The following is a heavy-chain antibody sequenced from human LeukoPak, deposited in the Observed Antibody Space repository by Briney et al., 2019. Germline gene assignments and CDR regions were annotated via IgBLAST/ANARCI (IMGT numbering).Heavy chain of an antibody. CDR3: ARGDCSGGSCYFVAFDI. CDR2: IKQDGSEK. J-gene: IGHJ3*02. Sequence: GGSLRLSCAASGFTFSSYWMSWVRQAPGKGLEWVANIKQDGSEKYYVDSVKGRFTISRDNAKNSLYLQMNSLRAEDTAVYYCARGDCSGGSCYFVAFDIWGQGTMVTVSS. V-gene: IGHV3-7*01. D-gene: IGHD2-15*01. CDR1: GFTFSSYW.